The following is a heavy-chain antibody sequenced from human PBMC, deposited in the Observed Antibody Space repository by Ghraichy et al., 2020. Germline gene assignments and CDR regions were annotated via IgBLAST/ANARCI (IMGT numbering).Heavy chain of an antibody. CDR3: ARVSTYYAILSGYSTNNWFDP. Sequence: SETLSLTCGVSGDSIRSSYWSWIRQPPGKGLEWIGYIYHSGISHYNPSLRSRVTTSVDTSKNQVYLKLTSVTAAATAVYFCARVSTYYAILSGYSTNNWFDPWGRGSLVTVSS. CDR1: GDSIRSSY. J-gene: IGHJ5*02. CDR2: IYHSGIS. D-gene: IGHD3-9*01. V-gene: IGHV4-59*08.